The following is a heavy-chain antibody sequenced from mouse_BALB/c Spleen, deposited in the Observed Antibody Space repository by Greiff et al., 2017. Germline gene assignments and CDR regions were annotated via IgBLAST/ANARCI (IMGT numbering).Heavy chain of an antibody. Sequence: VQLQQSGAELARPGASVKLSCKASGYTFTSYWMQWVKQRPGQGLEWIGAIYPGDGDTRYTQKFKGKATLTADKSSSTAYMQLSSLASEDSAVYYCARRREDFDYWGQGTTLTVSS. CDR2: IYPGDGDT. J-gene: IGHJ2*01. V-gene: IGHV1-87*01. CDR1: GYTFTSYW. CDR3: ARRREDFDY.